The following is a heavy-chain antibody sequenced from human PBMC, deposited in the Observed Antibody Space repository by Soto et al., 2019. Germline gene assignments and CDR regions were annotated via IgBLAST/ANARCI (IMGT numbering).Heavy chain of an antibody. CDR1: GGSFSGYY. CDR2: INHSGST. V-gene: IGHV4-34*01. J-gene: IGHJ3*02. CDR3: ARGIVNFAFDI. D-gene: IGHD1-26*01. Sequence: SETLSLTCAVYGGSFSGYYWSWIRHPPGKGLEWIGEINHSGSTNYNPSLKSRVTISVDTSKNQFSLKLSSVTAADTAVYYCARGIVNFAFDIWGQGTMVTVSS.